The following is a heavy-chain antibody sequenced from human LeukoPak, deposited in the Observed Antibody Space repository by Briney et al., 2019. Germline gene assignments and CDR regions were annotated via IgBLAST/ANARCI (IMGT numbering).Heavy chain of an antibody. CDR1: GASISSHY. V-gene: IGHV4-38-2*02. Sequence: SETLSLTCSVSGASISSHYWGWIRQPPGKGLEWIGSIYHSGSTYYNPSLKSRVTISVDTSKNQFSLKLSSVTAADTAVYYCARADDSSGYYYVTLGWFDPWGQGTLVTVSS. CDR2: IYHSGST. J-gene: IGHJ5*02. CDR3: ARADDSSGYYYVTLGWFDP. D-gene: IGHD3-22*01.